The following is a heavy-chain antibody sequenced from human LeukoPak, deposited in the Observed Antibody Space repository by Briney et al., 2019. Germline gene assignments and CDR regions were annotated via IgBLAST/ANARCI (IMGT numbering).Heavy chain of an antibody. CDR2: INQDGSEI. CDR1: GFTFSNYW. Sequence: GGSLRLSCAASGFTFSNYWMSWVRQAPGKGLEWLANINQDGSEIYYVDSVKGRFTISRDNAKNSLYLQMNSLRAEDTAVYYCARDLDRTGFLEWLPYYYYYYMDVWGKGTTVTVSS. D-gene: IGHD3-3*01. J-gene: IGHJ6*03. CDR3: ARDLDRTGFLEWLPYYYYYYMDV. V-gene: IGHV3-7*01.